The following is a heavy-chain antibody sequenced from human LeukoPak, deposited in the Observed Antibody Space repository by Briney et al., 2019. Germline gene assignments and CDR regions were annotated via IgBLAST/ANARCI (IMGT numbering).Heavy chain of an antibody. CDR2: INTNTGNP. CDR1: GYTFTSYA. Sequence: ASVKVSCKASGYTFTSYAMNWVRQAPGQGLEWMGWINTNTGNPTYAQGFTGRFVFSLDTSVSTAYLQISSLKAEDTAVYYCARDQDIVVVPAAIGYWGQGTLVTVSS. J-gene: IGHJ4*02. V-gene: IGHV7-4-1*02. D-gene: IGHD2-2*01. CDR3: ARDQDIVVVPAAIGY.